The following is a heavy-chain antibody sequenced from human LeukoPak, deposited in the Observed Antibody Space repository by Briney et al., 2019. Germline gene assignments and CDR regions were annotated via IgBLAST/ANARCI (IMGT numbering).Heavy chain of an antibody. CDR3: ARASRIVVVPAAADY. D-gene: IGHD2-2*01. J-gene: IGHJ4*02. CDR2: ISAYNGNT. V-gene: IGHV1-18*01. CDR1: GYTFTSYG. Sequence: ASVKVSCKASGYTFTSYGISWVRQAPGQGPEWMGWISAYNGNTNYAQKLQGRVTMTTDTSTSTAYMELRSLRSDDTAVYYCARASRIVVVPAAADYWGQGTLVTVSS.